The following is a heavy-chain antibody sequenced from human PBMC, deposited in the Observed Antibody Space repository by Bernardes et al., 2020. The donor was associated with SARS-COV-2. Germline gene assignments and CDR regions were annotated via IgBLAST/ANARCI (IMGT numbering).Heavy chain of an antibody. CDR2: IYYSGST. CDR3: ARALPGITMVRGGIPYYFDY. Sequence: SETLSLTCTVSGGSISSGDYYWSWIRQPPGKGLEWIGYIYYSGSTYYNPSLKSRVTISVDTSKNQFSLKLSSVTAADTAVYYCARALPGITMVRGGIPYYFDYWGQGTLVTVSS. V-gene: IGHV4-30-4*01. J-gene: IGHJ4*02. CDR1: GGSISSGDYY. D-gene: IGHD3-10*01.